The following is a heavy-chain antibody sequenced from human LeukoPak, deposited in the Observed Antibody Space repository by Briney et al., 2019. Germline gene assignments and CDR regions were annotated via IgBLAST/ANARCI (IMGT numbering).Heavy chain of an antibody. CDR3: ARDLFADTTGTVDY. J-gene: IGHJ4*02. CDR1: GGSISSYY. CDR2: IYTSGST. Sequence: PSETLSLTCTVSGGSISSYYWSWIRQPAGKGLEWTGRIYTSGSTNYNPSLKSRVTMSVDTSKNQFSLKLSSVTAADTAVYYCARDLFADTTGTVDYWGQGTLVTVSS. D-gene: IGHD1-1*01. V-gene: IGHV4-4*07.